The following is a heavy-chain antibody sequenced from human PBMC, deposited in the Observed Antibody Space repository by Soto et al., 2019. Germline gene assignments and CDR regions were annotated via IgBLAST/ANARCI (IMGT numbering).Heavy chain of an antibody. V-gene: IGHV3-30-3*01. CDR3: ARDPGVYDILTPACLDY. Sequence: QVQLVESGGGVVQPGRSLRLSCAASGFTFSSYAMRWVRQAPGKGLEWVAVISYDGSNKYYADSVKGRFTISRDNSKNTLYLQMNSLRAEDTAVYYCARDPGVYDILTPACLDYWGQGTLVTVSS. D-gene: IGHD3-9*01. J-gene: IGHJ4*02. CDR2: ISYDGSNK. CDR1: GFTFSSYA.